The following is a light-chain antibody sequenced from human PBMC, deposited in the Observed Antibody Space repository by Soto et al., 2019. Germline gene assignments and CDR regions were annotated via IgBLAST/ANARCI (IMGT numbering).Light chain of an antibody. CDR2: DAS. CDR1: QSVSSY. CDR3: QQRTNWLGT. Sequence: EIVLTQSPATLSLSPGERATLSCRASQSVSSYLAWYQQKPGQAPRLLIYDASNRATGIPARFSGSGSGTDFTLTISSPEPEDFAVYYCQQRTNWLGTFGQGTRVEIK. J-gene: IGKJ1*01. V-gene: IGKV3-11*01.